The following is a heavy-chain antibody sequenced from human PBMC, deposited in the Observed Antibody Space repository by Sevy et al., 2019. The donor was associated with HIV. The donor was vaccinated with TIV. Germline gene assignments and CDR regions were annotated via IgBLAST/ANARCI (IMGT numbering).Heavy chain of an antibody. CDR1: GGSISSYY. D-gene: IGHD3-10*01. Sequence: SDTLSLTCTVSGGSISSYYWSWIRQPAGKGLEWIGRIYTSGSTNYNPSLKSRVTMSVDTSKNQFSLKLSSVTAADTAVYYCARENTYYYGSGSYRWFDPWGQGTLVTVSS. V-gene: IGHV4-4*07. CDR3: ARENTYYYGSGSYRWFDP. J-gene: IGHJ5*02. CDR2: IYTSGST.